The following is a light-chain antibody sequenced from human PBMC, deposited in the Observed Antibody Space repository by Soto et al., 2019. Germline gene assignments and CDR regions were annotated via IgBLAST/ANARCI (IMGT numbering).Light chain of an antibody. CDR1: SSDVGGYDY. J-gene: IGLJ1*01. CDR3: SSYSISTAYL. V-gene: IGLV2-14*01. Sequence: QSALTQPASVSGSPGQSITISCTGTSSDVGGYDYVSWYHIHPGKAPKLMVFEVSNRPSGVSYRFSGSKSGNTASLTISGLQAEDEADYFCSSYSISTAYLFGTGTKLTVL. CDR2: EVS.